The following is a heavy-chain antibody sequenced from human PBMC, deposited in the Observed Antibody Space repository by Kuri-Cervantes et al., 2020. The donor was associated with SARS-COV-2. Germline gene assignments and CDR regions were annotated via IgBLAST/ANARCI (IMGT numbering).Heavy chain of an antibody. Sequence: SETLSLTCTVSGGSISSYYWSWIRQPPGKGLEWIGYIYYSGSTKYNPSLKSRATISVDTSKNQFSLKLSSVTAADTAVYFCARDRGHSGTSYYYFDYWGHGTLVTVSS. CDR3: ARDRGHSGTSYYYFDY. D-gene: IGHD1-26*01. CDR1: GGSISSYY. CDR2: IYYSGST. J-gene: IGHJ4*01. V-gene: IGHV4-59*01.